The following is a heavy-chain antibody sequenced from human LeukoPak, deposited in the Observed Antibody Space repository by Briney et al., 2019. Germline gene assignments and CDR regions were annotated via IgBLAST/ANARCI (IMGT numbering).Heavy chain of an antibody. CDR3: ARTAIVVANYYYYGMDV. V-gene: IGHV4-4*09. CDR1: GDSINSHY. Sequence: SETLSLTCTVSGDSINSHYWSWFRQPPGKGLEWIGFIYTRGSTNYNPSLKSRVTMSGDTSKNQVSLTLNSVTAADTAVYYCARTAIVVANYYYYGMDVWGQGTTVTVSS. D-gene: IGHD2-2*01. J-gene: IGHJ6*02. CDR2: IYTRGST.